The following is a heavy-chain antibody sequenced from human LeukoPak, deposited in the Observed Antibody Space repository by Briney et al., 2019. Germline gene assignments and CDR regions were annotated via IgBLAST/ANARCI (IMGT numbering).Heavy chain of an antibody. CDR3: ARGAITVYQLLDY. V-gene: IGHV7-4-1*02. J-gene: IGHJ4*02. CDR1: GYTFTSYA. CDR2: INTNTGNP. Sequence: ASVKVSFKASGYTFTSYAMNWVRQAPGQGLEWMGWINTNTGNPTYAQGFTGRFVFSLDTSVSTTYLQISSLKAEDTAVYYCARGAITVYQLLDYWGQGTLVTVSS. D-gene: IGHD2-2*01.